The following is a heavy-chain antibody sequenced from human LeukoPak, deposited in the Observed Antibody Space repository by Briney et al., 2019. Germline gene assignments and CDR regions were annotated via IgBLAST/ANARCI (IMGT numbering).Heavy chain of an antibody. CDR1: GFTFSSYA. CDR2: ISGSGGST. CDR3: ARPWARFLEWLSTFDY. D-gene: IGHD3-3*01. Sequence: PGGSLRLSCAASGFTFSSYAMSWVRQAPGKGLEWVSAISGSGGSTYYADSVKGRFTISRDNSKNTLYLQMNSLRAEDTAVYSCARPWARFLEWLSTFDYWGQGTLVTVSS. V-gene: IGHV3-23*01. J-gene: IGHJ4*02.